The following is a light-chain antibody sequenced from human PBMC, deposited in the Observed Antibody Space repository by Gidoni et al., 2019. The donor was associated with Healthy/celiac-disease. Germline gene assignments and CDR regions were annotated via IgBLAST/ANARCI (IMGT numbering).Light chain of an antibody. CDR3: AACDDSLSGWV. CDR1: SSNIGSNY. Sequence: QSVLTQPHSASGTPGPGVTISFSGSSSNIGSNYVYWYQQLPGTAPKLLIYRNNQRPSGVPDRFSGSKSGTSASLAISGLRSEDEADYYCAACDDSLSGWVFGGGTKLTVL. CDR2: RNN. V-gene: IGLV1-47*01. J-gene: IGLJ3*02.